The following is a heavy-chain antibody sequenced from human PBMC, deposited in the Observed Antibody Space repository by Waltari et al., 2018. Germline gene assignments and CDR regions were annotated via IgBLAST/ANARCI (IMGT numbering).Heavy chain of an antibody. D-gene: IGHD3-16*02. J-gene: IGHJ4*02. Sequence: QVQLVESGGGVVQPGGSLRLSCAASGFTFSSYGMPWVRPAPGKGLAWVAFIRYDGSNKYYADSVKGRFTISRDNSKNTLDLQMNSLRAEDTAVYYCAKDGGYYDYIWGSYRYYFDYWGQGTLVTVSS. CDR1: GFTFSSYG. V-gene: IGHV3-30*02. CDR2: IRYDGSNK. CDR3: AKDGGYYDYIWGSYRYYFDY.